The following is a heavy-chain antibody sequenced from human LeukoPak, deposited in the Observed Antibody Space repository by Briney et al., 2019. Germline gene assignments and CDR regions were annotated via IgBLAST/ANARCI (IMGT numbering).Heavy chain of an antibody. CDR1: EYTFTNYY. Sequence: ASVKVSCKASEYTFTNYYIHWVRQAPGQGLDWMGIINPSGGSATFAQKFQGRVNMTRDMSTSTVYMELSSLRSEDTAVYYCARAPLLWFGEFGYWGQGTLVTVSS. V-gene: IGHV1-46*01. J-gene: IGHJ4*02. CDR3: ARAPLLWFGEFGY. CDR2: INPSGGSA. D-gene: IGHD3-10*01.